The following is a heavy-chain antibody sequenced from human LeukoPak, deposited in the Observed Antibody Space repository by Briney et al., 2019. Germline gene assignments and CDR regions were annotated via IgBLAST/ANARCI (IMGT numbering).Heavy chain of an antibody. CDR1: GYTFTNFG. CDR3: TRGGVVPPAAVNWFAP. CDR2: ISPYSGNT. D-gene: IGHD2-2*01. Sequence: ASVKVSCKTSGYTFTNFGITWVRQAPGQGLEWVGWISPYSGNTNYAQKLQGRVTLTTDTSTTTAYMELRSLRSDDTAVYYCTRGGVVPPAAVNWFAPWGQGTLVTVSS. J-gene: IGHJ5*02. V-gene: IGHV1-18*01.